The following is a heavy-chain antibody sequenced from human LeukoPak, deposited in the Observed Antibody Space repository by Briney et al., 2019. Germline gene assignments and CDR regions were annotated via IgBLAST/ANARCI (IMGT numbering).Heavy chain of an antibody. D-gene: IGHD3-22*01. V-gene: IGHV4-34*01. Sequence: NPSETLSLTCAVYGGSFSGYYWSWIRQPPGKGLEWIGEINHSGSTNYNPSLKSRVTISVDTSKNQFSLKLSSVTAADTAVYYCARAEEGIAMIVAHFDFWGQGTLVTVSS. J-gene: IGHJ4*02. CDR3: ARAEEGIAMIVAHFDF. CDR2: INHSGST. CDR1: GGSFSGYY.